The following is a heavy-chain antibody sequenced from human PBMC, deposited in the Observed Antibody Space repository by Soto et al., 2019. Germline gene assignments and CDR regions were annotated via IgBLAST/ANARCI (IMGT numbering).Heavy chain of an antibody. CDR1: GDSVSSNSAA. CDR3: ARVESYWSYYYYYGMDV. D-gene: IGHD1-26*01. V-gene: IGHV6-1*01. CDR2: TYYRSKWYN. J-gene: IGHJ6*02. Sequence: SQTLSLTCAISGDSVSSNSAAWNWIRQSPSRGLEWLGRTYYRSKWYNDYAVSVKSRITINPDTSKNQFSLQLNSVTPEDTAVYYCARVESYWSYYYYYGMDVWGQGTTVTVSS.